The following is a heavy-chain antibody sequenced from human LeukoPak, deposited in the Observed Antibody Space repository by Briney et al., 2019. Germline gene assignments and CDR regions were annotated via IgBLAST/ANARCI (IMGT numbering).Heavy chain of an antibody. J-gene: IGHJ4*02. V-gene: IGHV4-34*01. CDR3: ARAGRDGYRG. CDR1: GGSFSGYY. Sequence: SETLSLTCAVYGGSFSGYYWSWIRQPPGKGLEWIGEINHSGSTNYNPSLKSRVTISVDTSKNQFSLKLSSVTAADTAVYYCARAGRDGYRGWGQGTLVTVPS. D-gene: IGHD5-24*01. CDR2: INHSGST.